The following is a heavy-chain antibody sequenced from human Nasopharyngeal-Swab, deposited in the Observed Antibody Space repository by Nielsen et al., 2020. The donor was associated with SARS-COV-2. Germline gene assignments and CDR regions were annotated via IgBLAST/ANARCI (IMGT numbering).Heavy chain of an antibody. J-gene: IGHJ4*02. D-gene: IGHD3-22*01. CDR3: ARTRYYDSSGYYPDY. V-gene: IGHV3-21*01. Sequence: ESLKISCAASGFTFSSYSMNWVRQAPGKGLEWVSSISSRGGYIYYADSVEGRFTISRDNAKNSLYLQMHSLRAEDTAVYYCARTRYYDSSGYYPDYWGQGTLVTVSS. CDR2: ISSRGGYI. CDR1: GFTFSSYS.